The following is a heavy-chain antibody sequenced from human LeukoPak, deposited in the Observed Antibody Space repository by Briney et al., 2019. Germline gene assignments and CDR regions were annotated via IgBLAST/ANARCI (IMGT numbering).Heavy chain of an antibody. V-gene: IGHV1-2*02. Sequence: ASVKVSCKASGYTFTDYYMHWVRQAPGQGLEWMRWINPNSGGTNYAQKFQGRVTMTRDTSISTAYMELTRLRSDDTAIYYCSRTCGGDCFSEYFLDYWGQGTLVTVSS. CDR2: INPNSGGT. CDR3: SRTCGGDCFSEYFLDY. CDR1: GYTFTDYY. D-gene: IGHD2-21*02. J-gene: IGHJ4*02.